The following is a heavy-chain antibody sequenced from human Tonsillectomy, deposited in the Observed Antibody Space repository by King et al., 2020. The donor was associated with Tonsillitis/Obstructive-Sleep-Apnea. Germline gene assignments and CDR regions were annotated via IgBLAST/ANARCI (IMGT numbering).Heavy chain of an antibody. CDR2: ITTYNGNT. Sequence: VQLVQSGAEVKMPGASVKVSCKTSGYTFTNYGITWVRQAPGQGPEWRGGITTYNGNTNYAQKLQGRVTMTTDTSTSTPYMELRSLRSDDTDVCYCACSIGSSWYFPPFDYWGQGTLVTVSS. D-gene: IGHD6-13*01. CDR3: ACSIGSSWYFPPFDY. V-gene: IGHV1-18*01. J-gene: IGHJ4*02. CDR1: GYTFTNYG.